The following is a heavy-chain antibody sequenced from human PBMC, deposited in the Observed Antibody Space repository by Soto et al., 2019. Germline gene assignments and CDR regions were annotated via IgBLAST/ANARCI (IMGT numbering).Heavy chain of an antibody. D-gene: IGHD3-22*01. CDR1: GFTFSSYA. CDR3: AKDQGTGIVVPDFDF. CDR2: ISDSGGST. Sequence: EVQLLESGGGLVQPGGSLRLSCVASGFTFSSYAMTWVRQAPGTGLEWVSAISDSGGSTYYADSVKGRFTISRDNSNNTLYLQMNILRPEDTALYYCAKDQGTGIVVPDFDFWGQGTLVTVSS. J-gene: IGHJ4*02. V-gene: IGHV3-23*01.